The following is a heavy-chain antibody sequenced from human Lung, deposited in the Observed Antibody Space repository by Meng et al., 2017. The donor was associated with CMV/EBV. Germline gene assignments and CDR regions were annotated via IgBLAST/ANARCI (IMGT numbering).Heavy chain of an antibody. CDR2: ISCYNGDT. J-gene: IGHJ4*02. V-gene: IGHV1-18*01. D-gene: IGHD6-19*01. CDR1: GYTFTNYG. Sequence: QAALVPAGGERKKPGASVKVSCKASGYTFTNYGITWVRQAPGQGLEWMGWISCYNGDTSYAQKLQGRVTMTTDTSTNTAYMDLRGLRSDDTAVYYCARDPSNTSGRYAYFDYWGQGTLVTVSS. CDR3: ARDPSNTSGRYAYFDY.